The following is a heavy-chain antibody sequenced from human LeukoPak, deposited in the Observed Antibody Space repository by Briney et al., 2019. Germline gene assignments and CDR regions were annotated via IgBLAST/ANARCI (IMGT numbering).Heavy chain of an antibody. CDR3: AKEKYYYDSSGYKTRGAFDI. CDR2: ISGSGGST. V-gene: IGHV3-23*01. J-gene: IGHJ3*02. CDR1: GFTFSSYA. Sequence: GGSLRRSCAASGFTFSSYAMSWVRQAPGKGLEWVSAISGSGGSTYYADSVKGRFTISRDNSKNTLYLQMNSLRAEDTAVYYCAKEKYYYDSSGYKTRGAFDIWGQGTMVTVSS. D-gene: IGHD3-22*01.